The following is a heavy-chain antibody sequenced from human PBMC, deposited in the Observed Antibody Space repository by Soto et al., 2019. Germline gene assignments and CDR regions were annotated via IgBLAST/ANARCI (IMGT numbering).Heavy chain of an antibody. CDR1: GVPISSSVHF. D-gene: IGHD1-26*01. J-gene: IGHJ4*02. Sequence: PSETLSLTCSVSGVPISSSVHFWAWIRQPPGRGLEWLETIYYTGTTYYNPSLKSRLTISVDTSKDQFSLDLTSMTAADTALYFCARRVYSGSGRDYFDRWGQGSLVTVSS. CDR2: IYYTGTT. V-gene: IGHV4-39*01. CDR3: ARRVYSGSGRDYFDR.